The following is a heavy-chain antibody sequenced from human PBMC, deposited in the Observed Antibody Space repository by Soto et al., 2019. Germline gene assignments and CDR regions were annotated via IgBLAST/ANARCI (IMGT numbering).Heavy chain of an antibody. CDR3: ARVGRDGYNYIFDY. V-gene: IGHV4-31*03. CDR2: IYYSGST. CDR1: GGSISSGGYY. Sequence: TLYLTGTVSGGSISSGGYYWSWIRQHPGKGLEWIGYIYYSGSTYYNPSLKSRVTISVDTSKNQFSLKLSSVTAADTAVYYCARVGRDGYNYIFDYWGQGTLVTVSS. J-gene: IGHJ4*02. D-gene: IGHD5-12*01.